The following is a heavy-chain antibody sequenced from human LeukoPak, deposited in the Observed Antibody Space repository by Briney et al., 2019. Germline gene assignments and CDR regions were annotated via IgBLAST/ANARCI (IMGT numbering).Heavy chain of an antibody. Sequence: SETLSLTCTVSGGSISSGDYYWSWIRQPPGKGLEWIGYIYYSGSTYYNPSLKSRVTISVDTSKDRFSLKLSSVTAADTAVYYCATHSSGYDSGHDAFDIWGQGTMVTVSS. CDR3: ATHSSGYDSGHDAFDI. CDR2: IYYSGST. J-gene: IGHJ3*02. D-gene: IGHD3-22*01. V-gene: IGHV4-30-4*08. CDR1: GGSISSGDYY.